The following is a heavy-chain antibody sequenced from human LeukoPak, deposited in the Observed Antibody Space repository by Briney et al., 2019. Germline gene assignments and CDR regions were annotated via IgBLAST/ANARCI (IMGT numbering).Heavy chain of an antibody. D-gene: IGHD3-22*01. CDR3: ARGSRYYDSSGYLGYWYFDL. J-gene: IGHJ2*01. CDR2: IYYSGST. V-gene: IGHV4-59*01. Sequence: SETLSLTCTVSGGSISSYYWSWIRQPPGKGLEWIGYIYYSGSTNYNPALKSRVTISVDTSKNQFSLNLSSVTAADPAVYYCARGSRYYDSSGYLGYWYFDLWGRGTLVTVSS. CDR1: GGSISSYY.